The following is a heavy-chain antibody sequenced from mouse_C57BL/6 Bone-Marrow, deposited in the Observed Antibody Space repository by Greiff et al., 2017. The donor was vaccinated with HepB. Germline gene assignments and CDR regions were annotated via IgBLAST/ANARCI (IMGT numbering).Heavy chain of an antibody. J-gene: IGHJ1*03. CDR3: ARRVITTVRFDV. V-gene: IGHV5-9*01. CDR1: GFTFSSYT. Sequence: EVQLVESGGGLVKPGGSLKLSCAASGFTFSSYTMSWVRQTPEKRLEWVATISGGGGNTYYPDSVKGRFTISRDNAKNTLYLQMSSLRSEDTALYYCARRVITTVRFDVWGTGTTVTVSS. CDR2: ISGGGGNT. D-gene: IGHD1-1*01.